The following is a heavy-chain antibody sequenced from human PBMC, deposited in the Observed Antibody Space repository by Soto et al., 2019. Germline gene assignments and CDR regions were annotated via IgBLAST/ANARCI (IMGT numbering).Heavy chain of an antibody. V-gene: IGHV1-3*01. CDR3: AIIDYGEYVYAFDI. CDR1: GYTFSSYA. D-gene: IGHD4-17*01. J-gene: IGHJ3*02. CDR2: INAGNGNT. Sequence: ASVKGSCKASGYTFSSYAMHWVRQAPGQRLEWMGWINAGNGNTKYSQKFQGRVTITRDTSASTAYMELSSLRSEDTAVYYCAIIDYGEYVYAFDIWGQGTMVTVS.